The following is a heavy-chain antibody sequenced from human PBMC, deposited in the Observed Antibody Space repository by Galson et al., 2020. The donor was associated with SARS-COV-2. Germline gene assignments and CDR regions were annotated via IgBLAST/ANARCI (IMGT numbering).Heavy chain of an antibody. D-gene: IGHD3-3*01. V-gene: IGHV3-74*03. J-gene: IGHJ4*02. CDR3: ARVKYAFLSPFLGSCLLVF. Sequence: GESLKISCTVSGFPFNTYWMHWVRQVPGKGLEWVSRLNTDGSSRQYADSVQGRFTISRDNAKNTLYLQMNSLGAEDTDVYFCARVKYAFLSPFLGSCLLVFCGRVSLVIGSS. CDR1: GFPFNTYW. CDR2: LNTDGSSR.